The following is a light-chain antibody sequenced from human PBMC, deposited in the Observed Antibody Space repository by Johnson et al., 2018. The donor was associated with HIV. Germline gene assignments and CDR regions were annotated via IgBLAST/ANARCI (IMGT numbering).Light chain of an antibody. CDR1: SSNIGNNY. CDR2: ENH. Sequence: QSVLTQPPSLSAAPGQRVTISCSGSSSNIGNNYVSWYQQLPGTAPRLLVYENHRRPSGIPDRFSGSKSGTSATLDITGLQTGDEADYYCGTWDTSLSASYVFETGTKVTVL. J-gene: IGLJ1*01. CDR3: GTWDTSLSASYV. V-gene: IGLV1-51*02.